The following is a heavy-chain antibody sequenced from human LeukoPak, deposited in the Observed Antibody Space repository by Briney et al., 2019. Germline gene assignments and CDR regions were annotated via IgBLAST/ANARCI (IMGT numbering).Heavy chain of an antibody. V-gene: IGHV4-30-4*01. D-gene: IGHD3-10*01. CDR3: ARLTYYYGSAPFDY. J-gene: IGHJ4*02. Sequence: PSETLSLTCTVSGGSISRGDYYWSWIRQPPGKGLEWIGYIYYSGSTYYNPSLKSRVTISVDTSKNQFSLKLSSVTAADTAVYYCARLTYYYGSAPFDYWGQGTLVTVSS. CDR1: GGSISRGDYY. CDR2: IYYSGST.